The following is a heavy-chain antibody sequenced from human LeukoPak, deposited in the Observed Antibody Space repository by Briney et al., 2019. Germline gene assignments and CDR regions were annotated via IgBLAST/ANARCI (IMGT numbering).Heavy chain of an antibody. V-gene: IGHV3-7*01. D-gene: IGHD2-21*02. CDR1: GFTFNRCW. CDR2: INPDGRDT. Sequence: PGGSLRLSCVVSGFTFNRCWMNWVRQAPGKGLEWVAHINPDGRDTYYVDSVKGRFTISRDNAQNSMYLQMNGLRVEDTAVYYCTSWGDTTAEYFQRWGQGTLVTVSS. J-gene: IGHJ1*01. CDR3: TSWGDTTAEYFQR.